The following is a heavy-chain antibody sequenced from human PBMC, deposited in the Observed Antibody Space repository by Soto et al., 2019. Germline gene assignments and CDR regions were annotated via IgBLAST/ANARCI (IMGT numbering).Heavy chain of an antibody. V-gene: IGHV5-51*01. J-gene: IGHJ3*02. CDR1: GYSFTSYW. CDR3: ARREYCSGGSCQRAFDI. D-gene: IGHD2-15*01. Sequence: GESLKISCKGFGYSFTSYWIGWVRQMPGQGLEWMGIIYPGDSNTRYSPSFQGQVTISADKSISTAYLQWSGLKASDTAMYYCARREYCSGGSCQRAFDIWGQGTMVTVSS. CDR2: IYPGDSNT.